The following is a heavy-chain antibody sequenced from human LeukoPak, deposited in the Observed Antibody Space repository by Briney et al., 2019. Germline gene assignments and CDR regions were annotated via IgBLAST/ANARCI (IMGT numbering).Heavy chain of an antibody. CDR3: ARLSFLYYFDY. V-gene: IGHV4-39*01. Sequence: SETLSLTCTVSGGSISSSSYYWGWIRQPPGKGLEWIGSIYYSGSTYYNPSLKSRVTISVDTSKNQYSLKLSSVTAADTAVYYCARLSFLYYFDYWGQGTLVTVSS. CDR1: GGSISSSSYY. CDR2: IYYSGST. J-gene: IGHJ4*02.